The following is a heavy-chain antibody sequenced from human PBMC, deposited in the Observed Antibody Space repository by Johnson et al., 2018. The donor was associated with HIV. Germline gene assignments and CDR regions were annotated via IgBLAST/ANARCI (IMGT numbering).Heavy chain of an antibody. CDR3: ARDSSSSVGAFDI. J-gene: IGHJ3*02. V-gene: IGHV3-66*01. Sequence: VQLVESGGGVVQPGGSLRLSCAASGFTFSSNYMSWVRQAPGKGLEWVSVIYSCGNTYYTDSVQGRFTISRDNSKNTLYLQMNSLRAEDTAVYYCARDSSSSVGAFDIWGQGTMVTVSS. CDR2: IYSCGNT. D-gene: IGHD6-13*01. CDR1: GFTFSSNY.